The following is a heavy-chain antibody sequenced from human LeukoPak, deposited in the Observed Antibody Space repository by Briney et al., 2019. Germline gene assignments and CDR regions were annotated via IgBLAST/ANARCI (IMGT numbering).Heavy chain of an antibody. CDR3: AKARIAVVPAASFDY. CDR1: GFTFSSYA. Sequence: GGSLRLSCAASGFTFSSYAMSWVRQAPGKGLEWLSTIIGSAGSTYYADSVKGRFTISRDNSKNTLYLQMNSLRAEDTAVYYCAKARIAVVPAASFDYWGQGTLVTVSS. D-gene: IGHD2-2*01. CDR2: IIGSAGST. J-gene: IGHJ4*02. V-gene: IGHV3-23*01.